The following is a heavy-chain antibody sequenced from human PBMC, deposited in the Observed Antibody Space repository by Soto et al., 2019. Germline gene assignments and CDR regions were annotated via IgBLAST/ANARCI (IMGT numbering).Heavy chain of an antibody. CDR2: INPSGGST. J-gene: IGHJ4*02. D-gene: IGHD2-15*01. CDR3: ARDCSGGSCYRTDPFFDY. Sequence: ASVKVSCKASGYTFTSYYMHWVRQAPGQGLEWMGIINPSGGSTSYAQKFQGRVTMTRDTSTSTVYMELSSLRSEDTAVYYCARDCSGGSCYRTDPFFDYWGQGTLVT. CDR1: GYTFTSYY. V-gene: IGHV1-46*01.